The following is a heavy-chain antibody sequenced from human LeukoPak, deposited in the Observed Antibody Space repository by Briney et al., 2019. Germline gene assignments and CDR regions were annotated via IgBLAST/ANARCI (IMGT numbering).Heavy chain of an antibody. CDR2: IIPIFGTA. CDR1: GGTFISYA. CDR3: ARDSPSWGRLVENWFDP. Sequence: ASVKVSCKASGGTFISYAISWVRQAPGQGLEWMGGIIPIFGTANYAQKFQGRVTITADESTSTAYMELSSLRSEDTAVYYCARDSPSWGRLVENWFDPWGQGTLVTVSS. J-gene: IGHJ5*02. D-gene: IGHD3-9*01. V-gene: IGHV1-69*13.